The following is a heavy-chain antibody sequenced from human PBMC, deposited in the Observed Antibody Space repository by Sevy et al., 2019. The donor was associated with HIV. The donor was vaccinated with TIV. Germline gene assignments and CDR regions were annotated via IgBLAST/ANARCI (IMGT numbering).Heavy chain of an antibody. J-gene: IGHJ4*02. CDR2: INHSGST. CDR3: ARGSGITMVREPFDY. V-gene: IGHV4-34*01. Sequence: SETLSLTCAVYGGSFSGYYWSWIRQPPGKGLEWIGEINHSGSTNYNPSLKSRVTISVDMSKNQFSLKLSSVTAADTAVYYCARGSGITMVREPFDYWGQGTLVTVSS. CDR1: GGSFSGYY. D-gene: IGHD3-10*01.